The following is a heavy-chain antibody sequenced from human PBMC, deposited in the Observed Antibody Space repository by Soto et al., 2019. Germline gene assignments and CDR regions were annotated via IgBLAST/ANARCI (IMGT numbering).Heavy chain of an antibody. CDR1: GYTFTSYA. CDR2: INAGNGNT. V-gene: IGHV1-3*01. J-gene: IGHJ6*02. CDR3: AGEEVDTAMVRYYYYGMDV. D-gene: IGHD5-18*01. Sequence: ASVKVSCKASGYTFTSYAMHWVRQAPGQRLEWMGWINAGNGNTKYSQKFQGRVTITRDTSASTAYMELSSLRSEDTAVYYCAGEEVDTAMVRYYYYGMDVWGQGPTVTVSS.